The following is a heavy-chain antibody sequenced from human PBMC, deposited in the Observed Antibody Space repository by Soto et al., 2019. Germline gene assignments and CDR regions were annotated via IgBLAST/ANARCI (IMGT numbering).Heavy chain of an antibody. D-gene: IGHD4-17*01. CDR3: AKAYYGDYSSWFDP. Sequence: GGSLRLSCAASGFTFSSYAMSWVRQAPGKGLEWVSAISGSGGSTYYTDSVKGRFTISRGNSKNTLYLQMNSLRAEDTAVYYCAKAYYGDYSSWFDPWGQGTLVTVSS. J-gene: IGHJ5*02. CDR1: GFTFSSYA. CDR2: ISGSGGST. V-gene: IGHV3-23*01.